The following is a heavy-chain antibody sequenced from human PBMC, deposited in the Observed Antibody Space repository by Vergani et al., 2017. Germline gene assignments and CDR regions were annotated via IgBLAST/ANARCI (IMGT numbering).Heavy chain of an antibody. CDR3: AREARRGIAARPGALDY. CDR2: INPNSGGT. V-gene: IGHV1-2*04. Sequence: QVQLVQSGAEVKKPGASVKISCKASGYTFTGYYMHWVRQAPGQGLEWMGWINPNSGGTNYAQKFQGWVTMTRDTSISTAYMELSRLRSDDTAVYYCAREARRGIAARPGALDYWGQGTLVTVSS. D-gene: IGHD6-6*01. J-gene: IGHJ4*02. CDR1: GYTFTGYY.